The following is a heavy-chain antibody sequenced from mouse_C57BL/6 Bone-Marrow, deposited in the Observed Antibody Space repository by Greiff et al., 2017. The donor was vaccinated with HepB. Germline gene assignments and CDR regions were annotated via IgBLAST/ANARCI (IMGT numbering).Heavy chain of an antibody. D-gene: IGHD1-1*01. CDR2: IHPNSGST. CDR3: ARDPVTTLVEGYYFDY. CDR1: GYTFTSYW. V-gene: IGHV1-64*01. Sequence: VQLQQPGAELVKPGASVKLSCKASGYTFTSYWMHWVKQRPGQGLEWIGMIHPNSGSTNYNEKFKSKATLTVDKSSSTAYMQLSSLTSEDSAVYYCARDPVTTLVEGYYFDYWGQGTTLTVSS. J-gene: IGHJ2*01.